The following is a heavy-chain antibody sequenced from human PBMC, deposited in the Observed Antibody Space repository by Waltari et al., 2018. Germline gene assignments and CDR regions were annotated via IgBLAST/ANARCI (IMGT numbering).Heavy chain of an antibody. J-gene: IGHJ4*02. CDR2: ITYDGSNK. D-gene: IGHD2-2*01. Sequence: QVHLVESGGGVVQPGGSLRPYWSASGFIFSSSGMRWVRQAPGKGLEWLAFITYDGSNKYYADSMKGRFTVSRDNSKNTLFLQMNTLRAEDTAVYYCAKDHVVVVPGGMTKVFDYWGQGTLVTVSS. V-gene: IGHV3-30*02. CDR3: AKDHVVVVPGGMTKVFDY. CDR1: GFIFSSSG.